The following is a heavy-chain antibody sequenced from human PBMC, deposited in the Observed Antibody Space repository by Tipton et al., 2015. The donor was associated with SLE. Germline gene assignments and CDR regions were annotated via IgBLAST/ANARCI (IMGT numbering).Heavy chain of an antibody. V-gene: IGHV4-4*07. J-gene: IGHJ5*01. Sequence: TLSLTCTVSGASISSHYWSWFRQPAGKGLEWIGRIYTSGTTYYSPSLKSRVTMSVDTSNNQFALKLSSVTAADTAMYYCARDGPLASWEFDSWGQGTLVTVSS. D-gene: IGHD1-26*01. CDR3: ARDGPLASWEFDS. CDR1: GASISSHY. CDR2: IYTSGTT.